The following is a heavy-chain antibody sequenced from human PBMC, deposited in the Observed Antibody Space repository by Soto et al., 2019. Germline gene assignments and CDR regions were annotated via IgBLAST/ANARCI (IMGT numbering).Heavy chain of an antibody. J-gene: IGHJ5*02. Sequence: QVQLVQSGAEVKKPGSSVKVSCKASGYTFTSYGISWVRQAPGQGLVWMGWISAYNGKTNHAQKLQGRNTMTTDTSAITAYMELCSQSTDYTVVNYCTRGVRLLTHLVWFDTWGQGTLVTVSS. CDR1: GYTFTSYG. CDR3: TRGVRLLTHLVWFDT. CDR2: ISAYNGKT. V-gene: IGHV1-18*04.